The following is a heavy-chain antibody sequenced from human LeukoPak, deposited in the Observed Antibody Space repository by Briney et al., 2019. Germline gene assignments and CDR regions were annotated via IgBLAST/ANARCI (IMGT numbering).Heavy chain of an antibody. CDR2: IYYSGST. Sequence: SETLSFTCTVSGASISGYYWSWIRQPPGKGLEWIGYIYYSGSTNYNPSLKSRVTISVDTSKNQFSLKLSSVTAADTAVYYCARGDGYNRYWGQGTLVTVSS. V-gene: IGHV4-59*01. J-gene: IGHJ4*02. CDR1: GASISGYY. D-gene: IGHD5-24*01. CDR3: ARGDGYNRY.